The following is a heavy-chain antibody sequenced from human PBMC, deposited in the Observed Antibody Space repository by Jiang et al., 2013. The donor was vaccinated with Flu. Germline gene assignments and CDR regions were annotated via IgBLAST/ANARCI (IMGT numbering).Heavy chain of an antibody. V-gene: IGHV1-46*01. J-gene: IGHJ4*02. Sequence: SGAEVKKPGASVKVSCRASGYIFTSYYIQWVRQAPGQGLEWMGIVNPDGGSTSYEQKFQGRVTMTRDTSTSTVYMELSSLTFEDTAVYYCARVSNYGDHYWGQGTLVTVSS. CDR2: VNPDGGST. CDR3: ARVSNYGDHY. CDR1: GYIFTSYY. D-gene: IGHD4-17*01.